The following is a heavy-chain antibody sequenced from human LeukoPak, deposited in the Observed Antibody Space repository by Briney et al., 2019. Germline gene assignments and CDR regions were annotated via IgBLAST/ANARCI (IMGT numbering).Heavy chain of an antibody. CDR3: ARDPIRQLWFGELPQFDP. D-gene: IGHD3-10*01. CDR1: GYTFTGYY. J-gene: IGHJ5*02. CDR2: INPNSGGT. Sequence: ASVKVSCKASGYTFTGYYMHWVRQAPGQGLEWMGWINPNSGGTNYAQKFQGRVTMTRDTSIGTAYMELSRLRSDDTAVYYCARDPIRQLWFGELPQFDPWGQGTLVTVSS. V-gene: IGHV1-2*02.